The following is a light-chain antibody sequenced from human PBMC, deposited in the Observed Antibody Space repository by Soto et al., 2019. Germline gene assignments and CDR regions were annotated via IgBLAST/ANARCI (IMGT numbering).Light chain of an antibody. Sequence: DIPMTQSPSSVSASVGDRVTITCRASQGISSWLAWYQQKPGKAPKLLIYAASSLQSGVPPRFSGDRSGTEFTLTISSLQPEDFATDCCQQANIFPFPFGQGTRLEIK. CDR3: QQANIFPFP. J-gene: IGKJ5*01. V-gene: IGKV1D-12*01. CDR1: QGISSW. CDR2: AAS.